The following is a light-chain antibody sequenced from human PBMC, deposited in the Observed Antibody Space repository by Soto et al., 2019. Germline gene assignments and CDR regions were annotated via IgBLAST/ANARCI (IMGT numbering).Light chain of an antibody. J-gene: IGKJ5*01. Sequence: DIQMTQSPASLSASVGDKFTITFRASQSIITYLNWFQQKPGKAPKVLIYDASTLQSGVPSRFRGSGSGTDFTLTISSLQPEDFATYYCQQSYSTPTFGQGTRLEIK. CDR2: DAS. CDR3: QQSYSTPT. CDR1: QSIITY. V-gene: IGKV1-39*01.